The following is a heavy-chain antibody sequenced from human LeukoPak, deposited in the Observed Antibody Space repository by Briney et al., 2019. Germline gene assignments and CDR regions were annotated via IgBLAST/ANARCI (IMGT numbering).Heavy chain of an antibody. V-gene: IGHV3-48*04. Sequence: GGALRLSCAASGFTFSSYSMNWVRQAPGKGLEWVSYISSSSSTIYYADSVKGRFTISRGNAKKSLVLQMNTLIAEDTAVYHCARDWNDYMDVWGKGTTVTVSS. CDR3: ARDWNDYMDV. CDR1: GFTFSSYS. CDR2: ISSSSSTI. D-gene: IGHD1-1*01. J-gene: IGHJ6*03.